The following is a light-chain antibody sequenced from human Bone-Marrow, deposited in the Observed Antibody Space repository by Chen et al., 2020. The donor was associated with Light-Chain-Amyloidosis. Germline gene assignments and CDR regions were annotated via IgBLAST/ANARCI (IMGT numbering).Light chain of an antibody. J-gene: IGLJ3*02. CDR3: QVWDRSSDRPV. CDR2: DDS. CDR1: NIGSTS. V-gene: IGLV3-21*02. Sequence: SYVLTQPSSVSVAPGQTATIACGGNNIGSTSVHWYQQTPGQAPLLVVYDDSDRPSGIPELLSGSNSGNTATLPSSRVEAADEADYYCQVWDRSSDRPVFGGGTKLTVL.